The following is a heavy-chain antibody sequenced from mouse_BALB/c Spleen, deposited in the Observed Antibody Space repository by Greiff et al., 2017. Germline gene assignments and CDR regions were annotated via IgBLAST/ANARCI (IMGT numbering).Heavy chain of an antibody. V-gene: IGHV2-9*02. D-gene: IGHD2-3*01. CDR1: GFSLTSYG. Sequence: QVQLKESGPGLVAPSQSLSITCTVSGFSLTSYGVHWVRQPPGKGLEWLGVIWAGGSTNYNSALMSRLSISKDNSKSQVFLKMNSLQTDDTAMYYCARDPDGYSAWFAYWGQGTLVTVSA. CDR2: IWAGGST. CDR3: ARDPDGYSAWFAY. J-gene: IGHJ3*01.